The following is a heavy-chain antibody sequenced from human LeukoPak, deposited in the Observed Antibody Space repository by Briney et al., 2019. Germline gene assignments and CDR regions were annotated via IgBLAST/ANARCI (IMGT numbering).Heavy chain of an antibody. CDR2: INPNSGGT. J-gene: IGHJ5*02. D-gene: IGHD1-7*01. V-gene: IGHV1-2*02. CDR1: GYTFTGYY. CDR3: ARVRGITGTNFWFDP. Sequence: ASVKVSCKASGYTFTGYYMHWVRQAPGQGLEWMGWINPNSGGTNYARKFQGRVTMTRDTSISTAYMELSRLRSDDTAVYYCARVRGITGTNFWFDPWGQGTLVTVSS.